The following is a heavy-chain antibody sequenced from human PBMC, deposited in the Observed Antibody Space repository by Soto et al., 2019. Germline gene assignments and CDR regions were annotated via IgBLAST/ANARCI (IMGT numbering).Heavy chain of an antibody. J-gene: IGHJ4*02. V-gene: IGHV3-23*01. CDR2: FRNSGDGGTT. CDR3: AKKVNSGPGSQYFDY. D-gene: IGHD3-10*01. Sequence: EVQLLESGGGLVQPGGSLRLSCAASGFTFSSYSMSWVRQAPGKGLEWVSGFRNSGDGGTTYYADSVKGRFTISRDNSKNMLFLQMNSLRAEDTAIYYCAKKVNSGPGSQYFDYWGQGTLVTVSS. CDR1: GFTFSSYS.